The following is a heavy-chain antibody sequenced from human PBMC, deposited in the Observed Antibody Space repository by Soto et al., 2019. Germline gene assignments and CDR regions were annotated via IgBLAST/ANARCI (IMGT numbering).Heavy chain of an antibody. Sequence: GGSLRLSCAASEFTFRAYALSWVRQAPGKGLEWVSAISESGGNTYYADSVKGRFTISRDNSKNTLYLQMNSLRAEDTAVYYCAKDKPGTTAFDIWGRGTLVTVSS. D-gene: IGHD1-1*01. CDR2: ISESGGNT. CDR3: AKDKPGTTAFDI. V-gene: IGHV3-23*01. CDR1: EFTFRAYA. J-gene: IGHJ3*02.